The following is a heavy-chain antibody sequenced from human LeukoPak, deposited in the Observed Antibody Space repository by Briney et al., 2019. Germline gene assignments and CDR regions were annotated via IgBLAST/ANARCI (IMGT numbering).Heavy chain of an antibody. J-gene: IGHJ4*02. CDR1: GFTFSSYA. V-gene: IGHV3-23*01. CDR3: AKVVVPAAIRLYYFDY. Sequence: GGSLRLSCAASGFTFSSYAMSWVRQAPGKGLEWVSAISASGGSTYYPASVKGRSTISRDNSKSTLYLQMNSLRAEDTAVYYCAKVVVPAAIRLYYFDYWGQGTLVTVSS. CDR2: ISASGGST. D-gene: IGHD2-2*02.